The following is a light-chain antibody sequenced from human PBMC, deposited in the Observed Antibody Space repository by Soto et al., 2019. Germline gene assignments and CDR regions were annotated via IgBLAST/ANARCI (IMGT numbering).Light chain of an antibody. Sequence: QSVLTQPASVSGSPGQSITISCTGTSSDVGGYNHVSWYQQNPGKAPKLMIYEVNSRPSGVSNRFSGSKSGNTASLTISGRQAEDEADYYCSSYTSSNTWVFGGGTKLTVL. J-gene: IGLJ3*02. V-gene: IGLV2-14*01. CDR3: SSYTSSNTWV. CDR2: EVN. CDR1: SSDVGGYNH.